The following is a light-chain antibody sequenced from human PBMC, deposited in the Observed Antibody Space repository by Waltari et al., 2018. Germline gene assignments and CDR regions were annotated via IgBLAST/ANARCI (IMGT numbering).Light chain of an antibody. CDR2: KAS. CDR3: QQYKSYPWT. Sequence: DIQMTQSPSTLSASVGDRVTITCRASQSMSNWLAWYQQKPGTPPKVLIYKASSLEIGVPSRFSGSGSGTEFTLTISSLQPDDVATYYCQQYKSYPWTFGQGTKVEI. J-gene: IGKJ1*01. V-gene: IGKV1-5*03. CDR1: QSMSNW.